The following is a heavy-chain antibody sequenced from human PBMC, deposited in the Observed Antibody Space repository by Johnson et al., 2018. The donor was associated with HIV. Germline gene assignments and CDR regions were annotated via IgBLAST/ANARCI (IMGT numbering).Heavy chain of an antibody. CDR2: ISGGST. D-gene: IGHD6-19*01. V-gene: IGHV3-38-3*01. CDR1: GFTFSNYA. CDR3: ARGLGEGLVIPGPDGYDI. Sequence: VQLVESGGGLVQPGGSLRLSCAASGFTFSNYAMYWVRQAPGKGLEWVSSISGGSTYYADSRKGRFTLSRDKSKNTVNLQMNRRRAEDTAVYYCARGLGEGLVIPGPDGYDIWGQGTMVTVSS. J-gene: IGHJ3*02.